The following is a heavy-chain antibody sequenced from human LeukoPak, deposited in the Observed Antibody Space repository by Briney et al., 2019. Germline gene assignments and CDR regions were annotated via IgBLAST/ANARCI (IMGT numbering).Heavy chain of an antibody. V-gene: IGHV3-23*01. D-gene: IGHD6-13*01. J-gene: IGHJ4*02. CDR1: GFSFTTFA. CDR2: ITPGLGGT. CDR3: ATLVRALYFDY. Sequence: PGGSWSLSFPAPGFSFTTFAMGWFRKPPGKGLEWVSAITPGLGGTHYADSVKGRFTISRDNSKNTLYLQMNSLRAEDTALYYCATLVRALYFDYWGQGTLVTASS.